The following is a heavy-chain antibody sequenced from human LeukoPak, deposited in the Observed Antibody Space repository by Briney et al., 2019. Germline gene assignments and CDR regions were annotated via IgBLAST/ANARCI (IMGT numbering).Heavy chain of an antibody. CDR2: IIPILGIA. Sequence: ASVKVSCKASGGTFSSYTISWVRQAPGQGLEWMGRIIPILGIANYAQKFQGRVTITADKSTSTAYMELSSLRPEDTAVYYCARDPKGYYYDSSGPAGDYWGQGTLVTVSS. J-gene: IGHJ4*02. V-gene: IGHV1-69*04. CDR3: ARDPKGYYYDSSGPAGDY. CDR1: GGTFSSYT. D-gene: IGHD3-22*01.